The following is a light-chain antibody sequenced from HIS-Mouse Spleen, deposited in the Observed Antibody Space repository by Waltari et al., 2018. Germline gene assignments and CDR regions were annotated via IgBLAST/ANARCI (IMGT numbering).Light chain of an antibody. CDR3: QQYYSYPTWT. CDR2: AAS. V-gene: IGKV1-8*01. J-gene: IGKJ1*01. Sequence: AIRMTQSPSSLSASTGDRVTITCRASQGISSYLAWYQQKPGKAPKLLIYAASTLQGGVPSRFSGSGSGTDFTLTISCLQSEDFATYYCQQYYSYPTWTFGQGTKVEIK. CDR1: QGISSY.